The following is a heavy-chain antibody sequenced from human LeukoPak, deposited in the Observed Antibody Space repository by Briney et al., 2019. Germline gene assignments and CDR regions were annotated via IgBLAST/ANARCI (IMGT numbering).Heavy chain of an antibody. Sequence: PGGSLRLSCAASGFTFSSYWMSLVRQAPGKGLEWVANIKQDGSEKYYVDSVKGRFTISRDNAKNSLYLQMNSLRAEDTAVYYCARGRRVVTAEYYFDYWGQGTLVTVSS. D-gene: IGHD2-21*02. CDR3: ARGRRVVTAEYYFDY. CDR1: GFTFSSYW. CDR2: IKQDGSEK. V-gene: IGHV3-7*01. J-gene: IGHJ4*02.